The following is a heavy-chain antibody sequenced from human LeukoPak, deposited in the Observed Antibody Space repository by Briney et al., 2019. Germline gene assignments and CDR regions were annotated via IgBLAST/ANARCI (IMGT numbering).Heavy chain of an antibody. CDR3: ARAFSSGCHFLDY. D-gene: IGHD6-19*01. V-gene: IGHV1-18*01. J-gene: IGHJ4*02. CDR1: GYTFTSYG. CDR2: ISAYSGNT. Sequence: ASVKVSCKASGYTFTSYGISWVRQAPGQGLEWMGWISAYSGNTNYAQNLQGRVTMTTDTSKSTAYMEMRSLRSEDTAVYYCARAFSSGCHFLDYWGRGPGAAASS.